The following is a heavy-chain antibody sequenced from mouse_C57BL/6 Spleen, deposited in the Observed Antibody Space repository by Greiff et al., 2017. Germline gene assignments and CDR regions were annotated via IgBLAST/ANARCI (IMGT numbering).Heavy chain of an antibody. V-gene: IGHV3-6*01. CDR3: AREGRITTVGAMDY. Sequence: LQESGPGLVKPSQSLSLSCSVTGYSFTSGFYWNWIRQFPGNKLEWLGYISYDGSNNYNPSLKNRISITRDTSKNQFFLKLNSVTTEDTATDYCAREGRITTVGAMDYWGQGTSVTVSS. CDR2: ISYDGSN. CDR1: GYSFTSGFY. J-gene: IGHJ4*01. D-gene: IGHD1-1*01.